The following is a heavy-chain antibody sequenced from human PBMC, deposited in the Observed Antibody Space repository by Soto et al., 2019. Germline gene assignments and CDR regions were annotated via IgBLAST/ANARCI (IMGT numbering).Heavy chain of an antibody. Sequence: QVQLVESGGGVVQPGRSLRLSCVASGFTFSSYGMHWVRQAPGKGLEWVAIISYDGSNTYYADSVKGRFTISRDNSKNPLYLQMNSLRDEDTSVYYCAKEGGLSGSYYISSSDYFDYWGQGTLVTVSS. CDR2: ISYDGSNT. V-gene: IGHV3-30*18. CDR1: GFTFSSYG. CDR3: AKEGGLSGSYYISSSDYFDY. J-gene: IGHJ4*02. D-gene: IGHD1-26*01.